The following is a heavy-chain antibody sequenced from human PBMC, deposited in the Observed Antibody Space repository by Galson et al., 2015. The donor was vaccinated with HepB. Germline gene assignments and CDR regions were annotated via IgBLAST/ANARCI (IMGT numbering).Heavy chain of an antibody. CDR1: GFTFSSYA. Sequence: SLRLSCAASGFTFSSYAMHWVRRAPGKGLEYVSAISSNGGSTYYADSVKGRFTISRDNSKNTLYLQMSSLRAEDTAVYYCVKEEGEYYGKLLYYYGMDVWGQGTTVTVSS. CDR2: ISSNGGST. V-gene: IGHV3-64D*06. D-gene: IGHD3-10*01. J-gene: IGHJ6*02. CDR3: VKEEGEYYGKLLYYYGMDV.